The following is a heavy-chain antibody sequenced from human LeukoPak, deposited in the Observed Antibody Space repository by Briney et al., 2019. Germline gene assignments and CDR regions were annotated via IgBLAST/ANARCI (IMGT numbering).Heavy chain of an antibody. J-gene: IGHJ4*02. CDR2: ISSSSSTI. CDR3: ARDEGDDFWSPQGDY. D-gene: IGHD3-3*01. CDR1: GFTVSSNY. V-gene: IGHV3-48*01. Sequence: QPGGSLRLSCAASGFTVSSNYMNWVRQAPGKGLEWVSYISSSSSTIYYADSVKGRFTISRDNAKNSLYLQMNSLRAEDTAVYYCARDEGDDFWSPQGDYWGQGTLVTVSS.